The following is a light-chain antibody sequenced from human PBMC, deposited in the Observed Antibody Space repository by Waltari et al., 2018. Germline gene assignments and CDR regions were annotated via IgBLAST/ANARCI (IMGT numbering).Light chain of an antibody. J-gene: IGLJ2*01. CDR2: EVS. CDR1: SSDVGSYNL. CDR3: CSYAGSSTFV. Sequence: QSALTQPASVSGSPGQSITISCTGTSSDVGSYNLVSWYQQHPGKAPNLMIYEVSKRPSGVSNRFSGSKSGNTASLTISGLQAEDEADDYCCSYAGSSTFVFGGGTKLTVL. V-gene: IGLV2-23*02.